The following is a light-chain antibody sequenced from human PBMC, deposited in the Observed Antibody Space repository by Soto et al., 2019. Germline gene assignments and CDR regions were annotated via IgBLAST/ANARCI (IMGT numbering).Light chain of an antibody. CDR1: QSISSY. CDR3: QHRSSWWT. CDR2: DAS. V-gene: IGKV3-11*01. J-gene: IGKJ1*01. Sequence: LLRQSPATLSLSPGERATLSCRASQSISSYLAWYQQKPGQAPRLLIYDASNRATGIPARFSGSGSGTDFTLTISSLEPEDFAVYYCQHRSSWWTFGQGTKVEIK.